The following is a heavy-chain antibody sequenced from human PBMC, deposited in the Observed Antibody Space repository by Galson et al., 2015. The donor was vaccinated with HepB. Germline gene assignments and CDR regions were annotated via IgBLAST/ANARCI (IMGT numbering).Heavy chain of an antibody. CDR3: ARASARRHFDY. CDR1: GFTFSSYG. CDR2: IWYDGSNK. Sequence: SLRLSCAASGFTFSSYGMHWVRQAPGKGLEWVAVIWYDGSNKYYADSVKGRFTISRDNSKNTLYLQMNSLRAEDTAVYYCARASARRHFDYWGQGTLVTVSS. V-gene: IGHV3-33*01. J-gene: IGHJ4*02. D-gene: IGHD6-6*01.